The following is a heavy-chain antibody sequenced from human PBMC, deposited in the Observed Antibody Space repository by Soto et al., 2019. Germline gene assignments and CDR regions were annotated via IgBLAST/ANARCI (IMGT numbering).Heavy chain of an antibody. CDR3: ASTAHSSGWYSGGFDY. V-gene: IGHV4-30-2*02. CDR2: IYHSGST. Sequence: SETLSLTCAVSGGYISSGGYSWSWIRQPPGKGLEWIGYIYHSGSTYYNPSLKSRVTISVDTSKNQFSLKLSSVTAADTAVYYCASTAHSSGWYSGGFDYWGQGTLVTVSS. D-gene: IGHD6-19*01. CDR1: GGYISSGGYS. J-gene: IGHJ4*02.